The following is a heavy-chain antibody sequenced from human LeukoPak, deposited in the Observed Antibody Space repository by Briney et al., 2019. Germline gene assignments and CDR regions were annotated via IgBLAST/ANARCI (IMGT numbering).Heavy chain of an antibody. D-gene: IGHD2-15*01. CDR2: INHSGGT. V-gene: IGHV4-34*01. CDR3: ASRDQSCSGGSCYPIDY. CDR1: GGSFSGYS. Sequence: SETLSLTCAVYGGSFSGYSWNWIRQPPVKGLEWIGEINHSGGTNYNPSLKSRVTISVDTSKKQFSLKLSSVTAADTAVYYCASRDQSCSGGSCYPIDYWGQGTLVTVSS. J-gene: IGHJ4*02.